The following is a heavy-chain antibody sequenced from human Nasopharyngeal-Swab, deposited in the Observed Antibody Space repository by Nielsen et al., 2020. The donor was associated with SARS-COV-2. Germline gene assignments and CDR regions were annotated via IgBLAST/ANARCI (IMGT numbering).Heavy chain of an antibody. D-gene: IGHD6-19*01. Sequence: GGSLRLSCEASGFTFGSYTMNWVRQAPGKGLEWVSFISSSGSIAYYADSVKGRFTISRDNANNSLYLQMDSLRADDTAVYYCTRDASGWSQYWGQGTLVTVSS. CDR1: GFTFGSYT. CDR3: TRDASGWSQY. V-gene: IGHV3-48*04. J-gene: IGHJ4*02. CDR2: ISSSGSIA.